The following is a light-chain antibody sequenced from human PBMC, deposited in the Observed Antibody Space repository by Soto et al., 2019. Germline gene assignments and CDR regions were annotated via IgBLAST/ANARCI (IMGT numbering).Light chain of an antibody. Sequence: EVVLTQSPGTLSLSPGERATLSCRASQSVSNKYLAGYQQKPGQAPRLLIFGSSDMATGIPHRFSGSGSGTDLTLTISRLEHEDVSVYYWQQYGSTPPYTFGQGNKLEIK. CDR2: GSS. CDR1: QSVSNKY. V-gene: IGKV3-20*01. J-gene: IGKJ2*01. CDR3: QQYGSTPPYT.